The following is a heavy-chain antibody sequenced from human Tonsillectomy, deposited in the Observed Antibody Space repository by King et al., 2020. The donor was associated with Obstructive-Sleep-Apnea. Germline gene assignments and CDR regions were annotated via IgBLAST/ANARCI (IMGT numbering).Heavy chain of an antibody. CDR3: ASIAATGAYYFDY. CDR1: GSSISSSNW. J-gene: IGHJ4*02. D-gene: IGHD6-13*01. CDR2: IYYSGST. Sequence: QLQESGPGLVKPSDTLSLTCAVSGSSISSSNWWGWIRQPPGKGLEWIGYIYYSGSTYYNPSLKSRVTMSVDTSKNQFSLKLSSVTAVDTAVYYCASIAATGAYYFDYWGQGTLVTVSS. V-gene: IGHV4-28*01.